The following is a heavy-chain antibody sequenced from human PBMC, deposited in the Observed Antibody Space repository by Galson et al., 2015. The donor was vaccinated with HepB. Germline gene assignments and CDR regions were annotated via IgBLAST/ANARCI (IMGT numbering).Heavy chain of an antibody. CDR3: ARKGTMSKHYQSFDP. J-gene: IGHJ5*02. CDR2: ISNDGSQK. V-gene: IGHV3-30*04. Sequence: ALRLSCAASGFTFSSFTMHWVRQPPGKGLEWVAVISNDGSQKYYGDSVSGRFTISRDDSKNTLYLQMNSLRPEDTAVYYCARKGTMSKHYQSFDPWGQGTLVTVSS. CDR1: GFTFSSFT. D-gene: IGHD1-14*01.